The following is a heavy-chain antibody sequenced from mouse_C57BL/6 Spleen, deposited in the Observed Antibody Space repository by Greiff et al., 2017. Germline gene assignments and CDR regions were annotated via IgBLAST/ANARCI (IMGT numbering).Heavy chain of an antibody. V-gene: IGHV1-69*01. CDR2: IDPSDSYT. Sequence: VQLQQPGAELGVSGASVKLSCKASGYTFTSYWMHWVKQRPGQGLEWIGGIDPSDSYTNYNQKFKGKSTLTVDKSSSTAYMQLSSLTSEDSAVYYSAKAPYAMDYWGQGTSVTVSS. CDR1: GYTFTSYW. J-gene: IGHJ4*01. CDR3: AKAPYAMDY.